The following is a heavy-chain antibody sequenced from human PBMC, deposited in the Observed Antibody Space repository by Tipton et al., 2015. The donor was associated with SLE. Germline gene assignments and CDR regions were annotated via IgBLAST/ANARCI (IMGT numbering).Heavy chain of an antibody. CDR2: IYYSGST. V-gene: IGHV4-59*01. Sequence: TLSLTCTVSAGSISSYYWSWIRQPPGKGLEWIGDIYYSGSTNYNPSLKSRVTVSIDTSKNHFSPKVNSVTAADTAVYYCARGYYYYMDVWGKGTTVTVSS. J-gene: IGHJ6*03. CDR1: AGSISSYY. CDR3: ARGYYYYMDV.